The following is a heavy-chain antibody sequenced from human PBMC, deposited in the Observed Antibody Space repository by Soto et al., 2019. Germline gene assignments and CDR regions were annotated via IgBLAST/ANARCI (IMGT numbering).Heavy chain of an antibody. CDR3: AKHSGQINRGADAFDI. J-gene: IGHJ3*02. CDR1: GGSISSSSYY. V-gene: IGHV4-39*07. Sequence: SETLSLTCTVSGGSISSSSYYWGWIRQPPGKGLEWIGSIYYSGSTYYNPSLKCRVTISVDTSKNQFSLKLSFVTAADTAVYYCAKHSGQINRGADAFDIWGQGTMVTVSS. CDR2: IYYSGST. D-gene: IGHD3-10*01.